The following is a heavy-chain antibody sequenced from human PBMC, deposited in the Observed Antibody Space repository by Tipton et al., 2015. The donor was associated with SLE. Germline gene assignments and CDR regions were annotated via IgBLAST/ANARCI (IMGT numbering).Heavy chain of an antibody. V-gene: IGHV3-23*01. Sequence: SLRLSCAASGFNFDGFAISWVRQAPGKGLEWGSAISGSGSTTYYADSVKGRFTISRDNSKNTLYLQMNSLRAEDTAIYYCAKKGVAAAGRYYFDYWGQGSLVTVSS. CDR2: ISGSGSTT. J-gene: IGHJ4*02. CDR1: GFNFDGFA. D-gene: IGHD6-13*01. CDR3: AKKGVAAAGRYYFDY.